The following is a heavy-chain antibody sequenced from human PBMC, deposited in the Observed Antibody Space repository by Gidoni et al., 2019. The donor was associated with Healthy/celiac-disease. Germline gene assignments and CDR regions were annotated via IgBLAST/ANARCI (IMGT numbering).Heavy chain of an antibody. CDR3: AREGYDYVWGSYRRRYGMDV. CDR2: IYHSGST. J-gene: IGHJ6*02. V-gene: IGHV4-4*02. Sequence: QVQLQESGPGLVKPSGTLSLTCAVSGGSISSSNWWSWVRQPPGKGLEWIGEIYHSGSTNHNPSLKSRVTISVDKSKNQFSLKLSSVTAADTAVYYCAREGYDYVWGSYRRRYGMDVWGQGTTVTVSS. CDR1: GGSISSSNW. D-gene: IGHD3-16*02.